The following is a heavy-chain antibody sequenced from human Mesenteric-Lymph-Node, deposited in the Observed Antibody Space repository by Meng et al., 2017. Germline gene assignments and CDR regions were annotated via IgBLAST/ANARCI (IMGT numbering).Heavy chain of an antibody. J-gene: IGHJ4*02. CDR1: GFTFSIHW. D-gene: IGHD1-26*01. V-gene: IGHV3-7*01. Sequence: GGSLRLSCAASGFTFSIHWMSWVRQAPGKGLEWVANIKEDGSEKYYVDSVKGRFTISRDNAKNSLYLQMNSLRAEDTAVYYCARDREGATWDFDYWGQGTLVTVSS. CDR2: IKEDGSEK. CDR3: ARDREGATWDFDY.